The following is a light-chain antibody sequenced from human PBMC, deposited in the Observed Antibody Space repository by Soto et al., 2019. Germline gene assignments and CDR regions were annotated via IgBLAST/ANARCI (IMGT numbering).Light chain of an antibody. CDR1: LNVNSY. CDR3: QQSQYWPPIT. CDR2: DAY. J-gene: IGKJ5*01. Sequence: VLTQSPATLSLSPGERATLSCRASLNVNSYLAWYQQKPRQAPRLLIYDAYNRAAGIPATFSGSGSGTDFTLTISSLEPEDFAIYYCQQSQYWPPITFGQGTRLEIK. V-gene: IGKV3-11*01.